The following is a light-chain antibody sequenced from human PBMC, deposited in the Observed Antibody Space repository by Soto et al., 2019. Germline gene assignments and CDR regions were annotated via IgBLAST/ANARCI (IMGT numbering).Light chain of an antibody. CDR3: QHDNSYSEA. V-gene: IGKV1-5*03. Sequence: DIQMTQSPSTLSGSVGDRVTITCRASQTISSWLAWYQQKPGKAPKLLIYKASTLKSGVPSRFSGSGSGTEFTLTISSLQPADVATYYGQHDNSYSEAFGQGTKVDLK. CDR2: KAS. J-gene: IGKJ1*01. CDR1: QTISSW.